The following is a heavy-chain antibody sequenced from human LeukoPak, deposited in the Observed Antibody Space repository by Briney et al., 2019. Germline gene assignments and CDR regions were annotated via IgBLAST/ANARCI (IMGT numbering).Heavy chain of an antibody. Sequence: PGGSLRLSCAASGFTFSSYALSWVRQAPGKGLEWVSAISESGDSTYYADSVKGRFTLSRDNSKNTLFLQMNSLRAEDTALYYCAKDYRMIAFGGVIGIDAFDIWGQGTMVTVSS. V-gene: IGHV3-23*01. D-gene: IGHD3-16*02. J-gene: IGHJ3*02. CDR2: ISESGDST. CDR3: AKDYRMIAFGGVIGIDAFDI. CDR1: GFTFSSYA.